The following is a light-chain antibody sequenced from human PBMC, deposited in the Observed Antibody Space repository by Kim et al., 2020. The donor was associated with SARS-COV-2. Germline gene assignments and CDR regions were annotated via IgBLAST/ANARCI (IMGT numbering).Light chain of an antibody. CDR1: QGVNSN. CDR2: GAS. CDR3: QQYNIWPRT. Sequence: SPGEKAPLPSRARQGVNSNLSWYQKKPGPALRVLISGASTRATVIPDRFTGRGAGTEFTLTISSLQSEDFAVYYCQQYNIWPRTFGEGTKGDIK. V-gene: IGKV3-15*01. J-gene: IGKJ1*01.